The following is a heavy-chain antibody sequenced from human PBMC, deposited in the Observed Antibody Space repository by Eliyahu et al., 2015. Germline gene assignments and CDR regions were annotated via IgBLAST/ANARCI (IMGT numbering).Heavy chain of an antibody. CDR2: ISGRSRYI. CDR1: GFXXXXHS. D-gene: IGHD3-10*01. Sequence: EVXLAXSGGGLVKPGXSLRLSCAAXGFXXXXHSMNWVRQAPGKGLEWVSSISGRSRYIHYADSLKGRFTVSRDNTKNSLYLQMNSLRAEDTAVYYCVREATLGRGRDAFDIWGQGTMVTVSS. CDR3: VREATLGRGRDAFDI. J-gene: IGHJ3*02. V-gene: IGHV3-21*01.